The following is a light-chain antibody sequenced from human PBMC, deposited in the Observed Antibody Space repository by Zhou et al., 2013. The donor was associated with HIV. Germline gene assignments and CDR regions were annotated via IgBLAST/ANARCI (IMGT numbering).Light chain of an antibody. J-gene: IGKJ1*01. Sequence: DIQMTQSPSSLSASVGDRVTITCRASQDIGYYLDWYQQKPGKVPRLLIYTASILLSGVPSRFNGMGSGTDFTLTISSLQPEDVATYYCQKCDSAPRTFGPGTKVEIK. CDR2: TAS. CDR3: QKCDSAPRT. V-gene: IGKV1-27*01. CDR1: QDIGYY.